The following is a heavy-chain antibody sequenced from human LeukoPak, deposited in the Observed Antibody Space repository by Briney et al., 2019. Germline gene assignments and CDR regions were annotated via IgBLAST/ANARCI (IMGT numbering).Heavy chain of an antibody. Sequence: PSETLSLTCNVSGESLRNYYWSWVRQSAGKGLEWIGRIDRGGRTSYNPSLTGRVTMSGDTSKNQFSLKLDSVTDADTAVYYCARVACSPTSCNVPHYYMDVWGKGTAVIVSS. D-gene: IGHD2-2*01. CDR3: ARVACSPTSCNVPHYYMDV. V-gene: IGHV4-4*07. CDR2: IDRGGRT. CDR1: GESLRNYY. J-gene: IGHJ6*03.